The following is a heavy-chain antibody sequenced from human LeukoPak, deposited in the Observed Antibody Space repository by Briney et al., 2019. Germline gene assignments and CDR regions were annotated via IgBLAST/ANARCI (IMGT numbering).Heavy chain of an antibody. J-gene: IGHJ4*02. CDR3: ARRRGSGYLVN. CDR2: IYYSGST. Sequence: TPSETLSLTCTVSGGSISSYYWSWIRQPPGKGLEWIGYIYYSGSTNYNPSLKSRVAISVDTSKDQFSLKLSSVTAADTAVYYCARRRGSGYLVNWGQGTLVTVSS. CDR1: GGSISSYY. V-gene: IGHV4-59*01. D-gene: IGHD3-22*01.